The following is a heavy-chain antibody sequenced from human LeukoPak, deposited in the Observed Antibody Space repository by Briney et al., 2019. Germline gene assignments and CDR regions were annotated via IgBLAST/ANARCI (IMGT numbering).Heavy chain of an antibody. CDR2: IKQDGSEK. D-gene: IGHD6-19*01. CDR1: GFTFSTYW. J-gene: IGHJ4*02. V-gene: IGHV3-7*01. Sequence: GGSLRLSCAASGFTFSTYWMTWVSHAPGKGLEWVVDIKQDGSEKYYVDSVKGRFTISRDNAKNSLYLQMHSLRAEDTAVYYCARDGIAVAGNPYYYFDYWGQGTLVTVSS. CDR3: ARDGIAVAGNPYYYFDY.